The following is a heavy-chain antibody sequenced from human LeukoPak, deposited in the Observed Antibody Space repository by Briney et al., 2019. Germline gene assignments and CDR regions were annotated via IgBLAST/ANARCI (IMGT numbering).Heavy chain of an antibody. Sequence: GESLKISCKGSGYSFTSYWIGWVRQMPGKGLECMGIIYPGDSDTRYSPSFQGQVTISADKSISTAYLQWSSLKASDTAMYYCARHWASSWGGTKVRSNWFDPWGQGTLVTVSS. CDR2: IYPGDSDT. CDR1: GYSFTSYW. V-gene: IGHV5-51*01. D-gene: IGHD6-13*01. J-gene: IGHJ5*02. CDR3: ARHWASSWGGTKVRSNWFDP.